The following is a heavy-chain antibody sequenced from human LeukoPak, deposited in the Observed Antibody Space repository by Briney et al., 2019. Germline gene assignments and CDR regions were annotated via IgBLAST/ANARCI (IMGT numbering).Heavy chain of an antibody. CDR2: IIPIFGTA. D-gene: IGHD5-18*01. V-gene: IGHV1-69*13. J-gene: IGHJ4*02. CDR1: GGTFSSYA. CDR3: ARLKRGYSYGYDY. Sequence: ASVKVSCKASGGTFSSYAISWVRQAPGQGLEWMGGIIPIFGTANYAQKFQGRVTITADESTSTAYMELSSLKASDTAMYYCARLKRGYSYGYDYWGQGTLVTVSS.